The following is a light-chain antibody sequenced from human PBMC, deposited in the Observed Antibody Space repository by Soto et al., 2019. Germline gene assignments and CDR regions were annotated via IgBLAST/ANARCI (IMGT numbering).Light chain of an antibody. CDR3: QQYNTWLYT. Sequence: EIVMTQSPATLSVSPGERATLSCRASQSVSSNLAWYQQKPGQAPRLLICGASTSATGIPARFSGSGSGTEFTLTLSSLQSEDCAVYYCQQYNTWLYTFGQGTKLEIK. CDR2: GAS. V-gene: IGKV3-15*01. J-gene: IGKJ2*01. CDR1: QSVSSN.